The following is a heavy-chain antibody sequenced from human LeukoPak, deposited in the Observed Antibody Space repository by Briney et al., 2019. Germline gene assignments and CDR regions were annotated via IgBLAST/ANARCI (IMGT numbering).Heavy chain of an antibody. D-gene: IGHD5-12*01. V-gene: IGHV4-4*07. Sequence: SETLSLTCTVSGASISGYHWKWIRQPAGKGLEWIGRIYASGSTNYNPSLKSRVTISVDKSKNQFSLRLSFVTAADTAVYYCASGYSGYDSIDYWGQGTLGTVSS. CDR1: GASISGYH. J-gene: IGHJ4*02. CDR2: IYASGST. CDR3: ASGYSGYDSIDY.